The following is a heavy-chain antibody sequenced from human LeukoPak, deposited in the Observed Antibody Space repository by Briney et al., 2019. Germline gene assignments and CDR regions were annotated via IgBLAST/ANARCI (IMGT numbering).Heavy chain of an antibody. V-gene: IGHV1-69*05. Sequence: SVKVSCKASGGTFSSYAISWVRQAPGQGPEWMGGIIPIFGTANYAQKFQGRVTITTDESTSTAYMELSGLRSEDTAVYYCARGTYCSGGSCYSADYWGQGTLVTVSS. D-gene: IGHD2-15*01. CDR3: ARGTYCSGGSCYSADY. CDR1: GGTFSSYA. J-gene: IGHJ4*02. CDR2: IIPIFGTA.